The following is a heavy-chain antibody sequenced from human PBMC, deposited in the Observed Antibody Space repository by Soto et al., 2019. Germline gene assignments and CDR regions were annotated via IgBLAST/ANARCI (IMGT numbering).Heavy chain of an antibody. CDR3: VKDRGYSYGYNYYYYGMDV. CDR2: ISSNGGST. CDR1: GFTFSSYA. Sequence: GSLRLSCSASGFTFSSYAMHWVRQAPGKGLEYVSAISSNGGSTYYADSVKGRFTISRDNSKNTLYLQMSSLRAEDTAVYYCVKDRGYSYGYNYYYYGMDVWGQGTTVTVSS. D-gene: IGHD5-18*01. J-gene: IGHJ6*02. V-gene: IGHV3-64D*06.